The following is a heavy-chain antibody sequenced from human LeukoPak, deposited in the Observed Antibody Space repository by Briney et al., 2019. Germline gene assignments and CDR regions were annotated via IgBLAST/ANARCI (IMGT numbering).Heavy chain of an antibody. Sequence: SETLSLTCTVSGGSLSSYYWSWIRQPAGKGLEWIGRIYTSGSTNYNPSLKSRVTMSVDTSKNQFSLKLSSVTAADTAVYYCARELYSSVTPRMDVWGKGTTVTVSS. CDR2: IYTSGST. J-gene: IGHJ6*03. D-gene: IGHD6-19*01. CDR3: ARELYSSVTPRMDV. CDR1: GGSLSSYY. V-gene: IGHV4-4*07.